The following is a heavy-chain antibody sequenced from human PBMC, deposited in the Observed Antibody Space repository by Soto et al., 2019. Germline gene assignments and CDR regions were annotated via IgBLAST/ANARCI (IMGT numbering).Heavy chain of an antibody. D-gene: IGHD6-19*01. Sequence: GGCLRLSCAASGFTFSSYGMHWVRQAPGKGLEWVAVISYDGSNKYYADSVKGRFTISRDNSKNTLYLQMNSLRAEDTAVYYCAKDFSRRIAVAGPDYWAQGTLVTVSS. V-gene: IGHV3-30*18. CDR1: GFTFSSYG. CDR3: AKDFSRRIAVAGPDY. CDR2: ISYDGSNK. J-gene: IGHJ4*02.